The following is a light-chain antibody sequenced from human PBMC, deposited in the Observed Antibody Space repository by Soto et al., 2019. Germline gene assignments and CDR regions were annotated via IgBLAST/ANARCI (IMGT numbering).Light chain of an antibody. Sequence: IQMTQSPSTLSASVGDTVTITRRASESIYSWLAWYKQIPGKAPQLLIYKTSTLQGGVPSRFSGSGSGADYSLTISGLKPDDFATYYCQEYNTNSRTFGQGTRVENK. J-gene: IGKJ1*01. CDR3: QEYNTNSRT. CDR2: KTS. V-gene: IGKV1-5*03. CDR1: ESIYSW.